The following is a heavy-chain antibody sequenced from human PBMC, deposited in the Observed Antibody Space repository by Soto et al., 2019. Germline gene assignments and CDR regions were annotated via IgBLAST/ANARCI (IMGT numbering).Heavy chain of an antibody. J-gene: IGHJ6*02. Sequence: SETLSLTCAVYGGSFSGYYWSWIRQPPGKGLEWIGEINHSGSTNYNPSLKSRVTISVDTSKNQFSLKLSSVTAADTAVYYCSMAVGGSGSYYNVLSYYYGMDVWGQGTTVTVS. CDR1: GGSFSGYY. CDR3: SMAVGGSGSYYNVLSYYYGMDV. CDR2: INHSGST. D-gene: IGHD3-10*01. V-gene: IGHV4-34*01.